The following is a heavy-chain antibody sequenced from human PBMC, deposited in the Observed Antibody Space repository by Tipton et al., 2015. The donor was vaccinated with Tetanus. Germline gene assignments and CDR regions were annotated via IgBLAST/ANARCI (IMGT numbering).Heavy chain of an antibody. V-gene: IGHV3-23*01. J-gene: IGHJ4*02. CDR1: GFNYTSYA. D-gene: IGHD2-15*01. CDR3: AKVASGVVAAISYFDS. Sequence: SGFNYTSYAMTWVRQAPGKGLEWVSSISGSGTSTYSADSVKGRFTISRDNSKNTLYLQMSSLRAEDTAVYYCAKVASGVVAAISYFDSWGQGTLVTFSS. CDR2: ISGSGTST.